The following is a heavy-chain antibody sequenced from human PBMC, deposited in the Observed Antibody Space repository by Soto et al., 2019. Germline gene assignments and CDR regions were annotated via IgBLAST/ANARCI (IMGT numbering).Heavy chain of an antibody. V-gene: IGHV1-3*01. CDR3: AREVVVVVAATYNWFDP. CDR1: GYTFTSYA. Sequence: VKVSCKASGYTFTSYAMHWVRQAPGQRLEWMGWINAGNGNTKYSQKFQGRVTITRDTSASTAYMELSGLRSEDTAVYYCAREVVVVVAATYNWFDPWGQGTLVTVSS. D-gene: IGHD2-15*01. CDR2: INAGNGNT. J-gene: IGHJ5*02.